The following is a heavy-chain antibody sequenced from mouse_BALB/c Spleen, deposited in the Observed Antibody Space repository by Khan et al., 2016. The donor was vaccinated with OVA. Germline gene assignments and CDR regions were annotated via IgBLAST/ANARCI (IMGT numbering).Heavy chain of an antibody. CDR2: TNPTNGRT. CDR1: GYTFTSYW. J-gene: IGHJ2*01. D-gene: IGHD1-1*01. V-gene: IGHV1S81*02. Sequence: QVQLQQPGAELVKAGASVKMSCKASGYTFTSYWMHWVKQRLGQGLEWFAETNPTNGRTYYNETFKSKATLTVDKSSSTAYMLLRGSTFEDSAVCNEARRKKRVATYFDFWGQGTTLSDYS. CDR3: ARRKKRVATYFDF.